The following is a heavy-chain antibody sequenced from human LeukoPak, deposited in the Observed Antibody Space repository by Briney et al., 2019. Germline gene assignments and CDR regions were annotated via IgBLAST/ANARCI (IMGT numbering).Heavy chain of an antibody. Sequence: GGSLRLSCAASGFTFSSYAMHWVRQAPGKGLEWVAVISYDGVTEHYADSVKGRFSISRDNSKNILYLQMNSLKSEDTAVYYCARDPESNSWYMAMDYWGQGTQVTVSS. CDR3: ARDPESNSWYMAMDY. V-gene: IGHV3-30*03. D-gene: IGHD6-13*01. J-gene: IGHJ4*02. CDR2: ISYDGVTE. CDR1: GFTFSSYA.